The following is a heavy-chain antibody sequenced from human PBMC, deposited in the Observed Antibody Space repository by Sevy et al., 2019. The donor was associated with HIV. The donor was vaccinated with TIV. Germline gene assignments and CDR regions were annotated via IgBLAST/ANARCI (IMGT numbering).Heavy chain of an antibody. V-gene: IGHV4-61*01. D-gene: IGHD3-16*01. CDR2: IYYSGST. CDR1: GGSVSSGSYY. J-gene: IGHJ3*02. Sequence: SETLSLTCTVSGGSVSSGSYYWSWIRQPPGKGLEWIGYIYYSGSTNYNPSLKSRVTISVDTSKNQFSLKLGSVTAADTAVYYGARDSFRQELWVSDAFDIWGQGTMVTVSS. CDR3: ARDSFRQELWVSDAFDI.